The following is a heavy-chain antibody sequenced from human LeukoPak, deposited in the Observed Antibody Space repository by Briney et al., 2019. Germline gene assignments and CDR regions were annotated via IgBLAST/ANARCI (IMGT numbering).Heavy chain of an antibody. J-gene: IGHJ4*02. CDR3: ARVCSSGRCCDQ. Sequence: PGGSLRLSCAASGFTFSSYAMSWVRQAPGKGLEWVSAISGSGGSTYYADSVKGRFTISRDNSKNTLYLQMNSLRAEDTAVYYCARVCSSGRCCDQWGRGTLVTVSS. D-gene: IGHD2-15*01. CDR2: ISGSGGST. V-gene: IGHV3-23*01. CDR1: GFTFSSYA.